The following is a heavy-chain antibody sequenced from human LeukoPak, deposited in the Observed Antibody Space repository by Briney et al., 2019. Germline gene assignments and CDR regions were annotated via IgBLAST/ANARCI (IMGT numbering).Heavy chain of an antibody. CDR1: GYTFTGYC. D-gene: IGHD5-18*01. Sequence: GGSVKVSCKASGYTFTGYCMHWVRQAPGQRLEWMGWINPNSGGTNYAQKVQGRVTMTRDTSISTAYMELSRLRSDDTAVYYCARGLYSYGQYYFDYWGQGTLVTVSS. J-gene: IGHJ4*02. V-gene: IGHV1-2*02. CDR3: ARGLYSYGQYYFDY. CDR2: INPNSGGT.